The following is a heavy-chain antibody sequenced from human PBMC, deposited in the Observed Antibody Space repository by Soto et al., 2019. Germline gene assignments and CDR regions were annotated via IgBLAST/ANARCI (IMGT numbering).Heavy chain of an antibody. CDR1: GFTFDDYA. CDR2: ISWNSGSI. V-gene: IGHV3-9*01. J-gene: IGHJ5*02. D-gene: IGHD1-26*01. Sequence: GGSLRLSCAASGFTFDDYAMHWVRQAPGKGLEWVSGISWNSGSIGYADSVKGRFTISRDNAKNSLYLQMNSLRAEDTALYYCAKGGPLVGGGPRAFDPWGQGTLVPSPQ. CDR3: AKGGPLVGGGPRAFDP.